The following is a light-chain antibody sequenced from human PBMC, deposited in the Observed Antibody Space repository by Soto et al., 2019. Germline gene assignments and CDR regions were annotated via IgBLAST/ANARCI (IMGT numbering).Light chain of an antibody. CDR3: SSSTRSSTLYV. CDR2: DVS. CDR1: SSDVGGYNY. V-gene: IGLV2-14*01. Sequence: QSALTQPASVSGSPGQSITISCTGSSSDVGGYNYVSWYQQHPGKAPTLMIYDVSNRPSGVSNRFSGSKSGNTASLTITGLQAEDEADYYCSSSTRSSTLYVFGTGTKLTVL. J-gene: IGLJ1*01.